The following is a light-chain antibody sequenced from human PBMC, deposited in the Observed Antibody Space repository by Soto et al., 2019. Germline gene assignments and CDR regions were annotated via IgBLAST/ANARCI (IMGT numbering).Light chain of an antibody. J-gene: IGLJ2*01. CDR2: DVS. CDR3: SSYTSSSALV. CDR1: RSDIGGYNY. Sequence: QSVLTQPASVSGSPGQSITISCTGTRSDIGGYNYVSWYQQHPGKAPKLMIYDVSNRPSGVSNRFSGSKSGNTASLTISGLQAEDEADYYCSSYTSSSALVFGGATKLTVL. V-gene: IGLV2-14*03.